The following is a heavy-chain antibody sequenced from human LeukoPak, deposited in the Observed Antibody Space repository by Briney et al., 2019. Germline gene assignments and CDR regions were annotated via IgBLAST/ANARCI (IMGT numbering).Heavy chain of an antibody. D-gene: IGHD6-6*01. CDR3: ARDPAYSSSSQPNWFDP. CDR1: GFTFSSYA. CDR2: ISYDGSNK. Sequence: GRSLRLSCAASGFTFSSYAMHWVRQAPGKGLEWVAVISYDGSNKYYADSVKGRFTISRDNSKNTLYLQMNSLRAEDMAVYYCARDPAYSSSSQPNWFDPWGQGTLVTVSS. V-gene: IGHV3-30*01. J-gene: IGHJ5*02.